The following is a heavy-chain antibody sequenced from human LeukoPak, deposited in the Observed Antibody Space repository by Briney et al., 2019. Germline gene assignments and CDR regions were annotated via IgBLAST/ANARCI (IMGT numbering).Heavy chain of an antibody. Sequence: GRSLRLSCAASGFTFDDYAMHWVRHAPGKGLEWVSGVSWDSGSIAYADSVKGRFTISRDNAKNSLYLQMNSLRPEDTAVYYCAKDPVSDYWGQGTLVTVSS. D-gene: IGHD1-14*01. CDR2: VSWDSGSI. CDR1: GFTFDDYA. J-gene: IGHJ4*02. CDR3: AKDPVSDY. V-gene: IGHV3-9*01.